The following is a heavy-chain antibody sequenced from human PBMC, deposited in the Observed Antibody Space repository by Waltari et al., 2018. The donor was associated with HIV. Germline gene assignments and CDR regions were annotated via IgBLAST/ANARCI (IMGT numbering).Heavy chain of an antibody. CDR3: ARRAPMAYFDY. CDR1: GGSFSGNY. CDR2: INHAGIT. Sequence: QVQLNQWGAGLLKPSETLSLTCAVYGGSFSGNYWTWVRQPPGKGLEWSGEINHAGITKYNPSVKVRVPMSVDTSMNQFSLKLTAVTAADTALYYCARRAPMAYFDYWGQGSLVTVSS. D-gene: IGHD2-8*01. J-gene: IGHJ4*02. V-gene: IGHV4-34*01.